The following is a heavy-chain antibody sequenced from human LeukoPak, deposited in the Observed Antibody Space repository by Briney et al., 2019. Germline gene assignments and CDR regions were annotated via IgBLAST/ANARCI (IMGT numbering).Heavy chain of an antibody. CDR1: GYSFTSYW. J-gene: IGHJ4*02. D-gene: IGHD2-15*01. Sequence: GESLKISCKGSGYSFTSYWIGWVRQMPGKGLEWMGIIYPGDSDTRYSPSFQGQVTTSADKSISTAYLQWSSLKASDTAMYYCARPRMLGYCSGGSCYFDYWGQGTLVTVSS. CDR3: ARPRMLGYCSGGSCYFDY. V-gene: IGHV5-51*01. CDR2: IYPGDSDT.